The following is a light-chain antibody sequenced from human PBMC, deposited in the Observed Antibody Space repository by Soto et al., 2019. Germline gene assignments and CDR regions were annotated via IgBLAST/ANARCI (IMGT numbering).Light chain of an antibody. CDR1: QGISSY. V-gene: IGKV1-9*01. J-gene: IGKJ1*01. CDR2: TAS. Sequence: DIQLTQSPSFLSASVGDRVTITCRASQGISSYLAWYQQKPGKAPKLLISTASTLQSGVPSRFSGSGSGTEFTLTISSLQPEDFATYYCQQLNNYPRTFGQGTK. CDR3: QQLNNYPRT.